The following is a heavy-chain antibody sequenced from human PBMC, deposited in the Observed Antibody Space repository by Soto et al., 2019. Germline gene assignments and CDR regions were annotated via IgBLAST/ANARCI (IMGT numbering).Heavy chain of an antibody. CDR3: ARHVGRIAAAGTDYYYYMDV. CDR1: GYSFTSYW. D-gene: IGHD6-13*01. Sequence: GESLKISCKGSGYSFTSYWIGWVRQMPGKGLECMGIIYPGDSDTRYSPSFQGQVTISADKSISTAYLQWSSLKASDTAMYYCARHVGRIAAAGTDYYYYMDVWGKGTTVTVSS. V-gene: IGHV5-51*01. CDR2: IYPGDSDT. J-gene: IGHJ6*03.